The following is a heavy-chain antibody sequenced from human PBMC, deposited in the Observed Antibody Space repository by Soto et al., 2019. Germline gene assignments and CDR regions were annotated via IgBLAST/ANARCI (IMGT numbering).Heavy chain of an antibody. J-gene: IGHJ4*02. CDR1: GGSISSSNW. CDR3: ARTTAAGTNFDY. Sequence: QVQLQESAPGLVKPSGTLSLTCAVSGGSISSSNWWSWVRQPPGKGLEWIGEIYHSGSTNYNPSLKSRVXXXVXXSKNQFSLKLSSVTAADTAVYYCARTTAAGTNFDYWGQGTLVTVSS. CDR2: IYHSGST. V-gene: IGHV4-4*02. D-gene: IGHD6-13*01.